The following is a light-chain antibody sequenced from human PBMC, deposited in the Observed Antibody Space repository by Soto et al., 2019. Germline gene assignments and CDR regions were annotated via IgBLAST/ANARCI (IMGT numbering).Light chain of an antibody. V-gene: IGLV2-14*03. Sequence: QSALTQPASVSGSLGQSITICCTGTTSDVGAYNYVSWYQQHPGKAPQLVIYDVTNRPSGVSNRFSGSKSGNTASLTISGLQAEDEADYYCSSYTSSSTLVFGGGTKVTVL. CDR3: SSYTSSSTLV. CDR1: TSDVGAYNY. CDR2: DVT. J-gene: IGLJ3*02.